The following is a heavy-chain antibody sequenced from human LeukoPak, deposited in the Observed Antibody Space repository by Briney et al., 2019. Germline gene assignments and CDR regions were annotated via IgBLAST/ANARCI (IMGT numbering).Heavy chain of an antibody. CDR3: ARDQDWNDRGGLDY. J-gene: IGHJ4*02. D-gene: IGHD1-1*01. CDR2: IIPIFGTT. CDR1: GGTFSSYA. V-gene: IGHV1-69*06. Sequence: GSSVKVSCKASGGTFSSYAISWVRQAPGQGLEWMGGIIPIFGTTNYAQKFQDRVTITADKSTSTAYMELSSLRSEDTAVYYCARDQDWNDRGGLDYWGQGTLVTVSS.